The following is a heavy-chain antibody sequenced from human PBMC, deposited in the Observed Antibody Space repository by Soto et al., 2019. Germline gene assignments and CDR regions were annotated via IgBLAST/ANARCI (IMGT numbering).Heavy chain of an antibody. CDR3: ARGGVDVVATSDFDY. D-gene: IGHD5-12*01. CDR1: GATYSTSA. CDR2: INPILGTP. V-gene: IGHV1-69*13. J-gene: IGHJ4*02. Sequence: SVKVSCKASGATYSTSAISWVRQAPGQGLEWMGGINPILGTPDYAHKFQGRVTITADESTSTVYMELGSLRSEDTALYFCARGGVDVVATSDFDYWGQGTLVTAPQ.